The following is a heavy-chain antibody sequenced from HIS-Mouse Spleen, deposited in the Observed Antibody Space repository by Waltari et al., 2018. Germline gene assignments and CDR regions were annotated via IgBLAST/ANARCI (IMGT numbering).Heavy chain of an antibody. CDR3: AREIPYSSSWYDWYFDL. CDR1: GGSISSSSYY. Sequence: QLQLQESGPGLVKPSETLSLTCTVSGGSISSSSYYWGWIRPPPGKGLEWIGSIYSSGGTYYNPSLKSRVTISVDTSKNQFSRKLSSVTAADTAVYYCAREIPYSSSWYDWYFDLWGRGTLVTVSS. J-gene: IGHJ2*01. V-gene: IGHV4-39*07. CDR2: IYSSGGT. D-gene: IGHD6-13*01.